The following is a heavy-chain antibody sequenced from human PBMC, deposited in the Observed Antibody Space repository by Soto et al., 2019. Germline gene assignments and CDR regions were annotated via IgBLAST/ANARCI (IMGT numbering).Heavy chain of an antibody. J-gene: IGHJ5*02. CDR2: IYYSGST. D-gene: IGHD4-17*01. V-gene: IGHV4-39*01. CDR1: GGSISSSSYY. CDR3: ARHPTEYGDYWFDP. Sequence: QLQLQESGPGLVKPSETLSLTCTVSGGSISSSSYYWGWIRQPPGKRLEWLGSIYYSGSTYYNPSLKMRYTISVDTSKNPFSLKLCSVTAADTAVYYCARHPTEYGDYWFDPWGQGTLVTVSS.